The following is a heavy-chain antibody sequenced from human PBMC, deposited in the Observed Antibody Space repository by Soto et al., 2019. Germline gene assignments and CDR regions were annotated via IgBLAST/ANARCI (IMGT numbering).Heavy chain of an antibody. CDR2: IDWDDDK. D-gene: IGHD4-17*01. J-gene: IGHJ4*02. CDR3: ARDYPSHGGGDFAY. Sequence: FCGLSIIKKEMRASWIRQPPGKALEWLARIDWDDDKFYSTYPKTRLTISKDTSKNQVVLTMTNMGPVDTATYYCARDYPSHGGGDFAYRGQGTLVPVSS. V-gene: IGHV2-70*04. CDR1: GLSIIKKEMR.